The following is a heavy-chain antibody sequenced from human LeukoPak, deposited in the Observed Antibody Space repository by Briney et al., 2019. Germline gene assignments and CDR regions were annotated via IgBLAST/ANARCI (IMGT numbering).Heavy chain of an antibody. CDR3: ARDEDGYSYASVRGGFDL. CDR1: GFTFSSYS. J-gene: IGHJ2*01. V-gene: IGHV3-21*01. D-gene: IGHD5-18*01. Sequence: GGSLRLSCAASGFTFSSYSMNWVRQAPGKGLEWVSSISISSSYIYYADSVKGRFTISRDNAKNSLYLQMNSLRAEDTAVYYCARDEDGYSYASVRGGFDLWGRGSLVTVSS. CDR2: ISISSSYI.